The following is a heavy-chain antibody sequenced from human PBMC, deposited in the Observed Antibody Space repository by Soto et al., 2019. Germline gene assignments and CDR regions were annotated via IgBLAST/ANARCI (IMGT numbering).Heavy chain of an antibody. Sequence: SVKVSGKASGGTFSSYAISWVRQAPGQGLEWMGGIIPIFGTAKSAQKFQGRVTITADESTSTAYMELSSLRSEDTAVYYCARDYYDSSGYYRRDAFDIWVQGTMVTVSS. V-gene: IGHV1-69*13. CDR1: GGTFSSYA. J-gene: IGHJ3*02. CDR2: IIPIFGTA. D-gene: IGHD3-22*01. CDR3: ARDYYDSSGYYRRDAFDI.